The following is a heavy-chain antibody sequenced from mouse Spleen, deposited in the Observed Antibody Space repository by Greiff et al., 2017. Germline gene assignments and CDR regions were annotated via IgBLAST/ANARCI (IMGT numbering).Heavy chain of an antibody. J-gene: IGHJ2*01. V-gene: IGHV3-6*01. CDR3: AGNWDYFDY. Sequence: EVKLQESGPGLVKPSQSLSLTCSVTGYSITSGYYWNWIRQFPGNKLEWMGYISYDGSNNYNPSLKNRISITRDTSKNQFFLKLNSVTTEDTATYYCAGNWDYFDYWGQGTTLTVSS. D-gene: IGHD4-1*01. CDR2: ISYDGSN. CDR1: GYSITSGYY.